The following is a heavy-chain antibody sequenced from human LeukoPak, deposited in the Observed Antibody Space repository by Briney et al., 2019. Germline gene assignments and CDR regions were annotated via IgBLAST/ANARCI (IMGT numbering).Heavy chain of an antibody. CDR3: TSSGDFWSGYSFDY. CDR1: GFTFSNAW. Sequence: PGGSLRLSCAASGFTFSNAWMSWVRQAPGKGLEWVGRIKSKTDGGTTDYAAPVKGRFTISRDDSKNTLYLQMNSLKTEDTAVYYRTSSGDFWSGYSFDYWGQGTLVTVSS. J-gene: IGHJ4*02. D-gene: IGHD3-3*01. V-gene: IGHV3-15*01. CDR2: IKSKTDGGTT.